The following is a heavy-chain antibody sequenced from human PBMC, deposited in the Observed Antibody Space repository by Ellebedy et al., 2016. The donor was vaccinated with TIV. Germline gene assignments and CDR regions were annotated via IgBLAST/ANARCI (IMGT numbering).Heavy chain of an antibody. J-gene: IGHJ5*02. Sequence: GGSLRLSXVVSGFTFMDYGMHWARQAPGKGLEWVAIIPSSRGSIYYADSVRGRFTISRDNSKNTLYLQMDSLNTDDTAVYFCARDLSGRFDPWGQGTMVTVSS. CDR2: IPSSRGSI. CDR1: GFTFMDYG. CDR3: ARDLSGRFDP. V-gene: IGHV3-30*03. D-gene: IGHD2-15*01.